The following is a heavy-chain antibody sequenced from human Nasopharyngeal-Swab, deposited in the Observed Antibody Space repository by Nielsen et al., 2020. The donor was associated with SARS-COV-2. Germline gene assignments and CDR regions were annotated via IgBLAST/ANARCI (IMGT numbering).Heavy chain of an antibody. D-gene: IGHD2-15*01. V-gene: IGHV1-69*13. J-gene: IGHJ6*03. Sequence: SVKVSCKASGGIFRNYAFSWVRQAPGQGLEWVGGTIPMSETTHYAQKFQDRVTITADESTGTAYMELSSLRFDDTAVYYCGAMECSVTSCFYYLDVWGKGTTVAVSS. CDR2: TIPMSETT. CDR3: GAMECSVTSCFYYLDV. CDR1: GGIFRNYA.